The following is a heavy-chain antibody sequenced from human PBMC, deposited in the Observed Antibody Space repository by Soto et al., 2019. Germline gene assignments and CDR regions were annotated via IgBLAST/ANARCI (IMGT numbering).Heavy chain of an antibody. D-gene: IGHD3-22*01. Sequence: QDQLVQSGAEVKKPGASVKVSCKASGYTFTSYGISWVRQAPGQGLEWMGWISTYDGDRNLAQKFQGRVTMSTDTPTTTANIELRDLAPDDTAVYYCARDWYCADSSCDDVFDIWGQGTMVTVSS. CDR3: ARDWYCADSSCDDVFDI. CDR1: GYTFTSYG. J-gene: IGHJ3*02. CDR2: ISTYDGDR. V-gene: IGHV1-18*01.